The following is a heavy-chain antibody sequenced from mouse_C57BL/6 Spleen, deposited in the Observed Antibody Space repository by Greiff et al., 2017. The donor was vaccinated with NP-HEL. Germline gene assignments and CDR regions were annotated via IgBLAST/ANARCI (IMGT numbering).Heavy chain of an antibody. CDR2: IDPANGNT. J-gene: IGHJ4*01. CDR3: ARGDYSNYKDYAMDY. V-gene: IGHV14-3*01. D-gene: IGHD2-5*01. CDR1: GFNIKNTY. Sequence: EVQLQESVAELVRPGASVKLSCTASGFNIKNTYMHWVKQRPEQGLEWIGRIDPANGNTKYAPKFQGKATITADTSSNTAYLQLSSLTSEDTAIYYCARGDYSNYKDYAMDYWGQGTSVTVSS.